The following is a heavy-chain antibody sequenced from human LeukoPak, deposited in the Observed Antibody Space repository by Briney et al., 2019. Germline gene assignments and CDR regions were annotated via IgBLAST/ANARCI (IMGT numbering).Heavy chain of an antibody. V-gene: IGHV3-21*01. CDR2: ISSSSSYI. CDR3: ARTADRGFDY. J-gene: IGHJ4*02. Sequence: GGSLRLSCAASGFTFTGYSMNWVRQAPGKGLEWVSSISSSSSYIYYADSVKGRFTISRDNAKNSLYLQMNSLRAEDTAVYYCARTADRGFDYWGQGTLVTVSS. CDR1: GFTFTGYS.